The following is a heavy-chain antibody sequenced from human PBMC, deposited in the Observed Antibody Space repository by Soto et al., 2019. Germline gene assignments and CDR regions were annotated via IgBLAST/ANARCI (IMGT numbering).Heavy chain of an antibody. V-gene: IGHV1-2*02. D-gene: IGHD1-26*01. Sequence: ASVKVSCKPSGYSFSDYFIRWVLQAPGQGLEWVAWINPKTAATNYAKKFQGRVSLTWDTSSTTAYMELTRLRPDDTAVYYCARIKWGLNYYNGMDVWGQGTTVTVSS. CDR3: ARIKWGLNYYNGMDV. CDR2: INPKTAAT. CDR1: GYSFSDYF. J-gene: IGHJ6*02.